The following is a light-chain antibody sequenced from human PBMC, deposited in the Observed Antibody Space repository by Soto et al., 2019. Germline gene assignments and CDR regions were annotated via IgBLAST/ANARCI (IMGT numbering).Light chain of an antibody. CDR1: QSVLYNSNNKNY. Sequence: DIVMTQSPDSLAVTLGERATINCKSSQSVLYNSNNKNYFAWYQQKPGQPPQLLIYWASTRASGVPDRFSGSGSGTDFTLTISSLQAEDVGVYYCQQSIITPLTFGGGTKVDIK. V-gene: IGKV4-1*01. CDR3: QQSIITPLT. CDR2: WAS. J-gene: IGKJ4*02.